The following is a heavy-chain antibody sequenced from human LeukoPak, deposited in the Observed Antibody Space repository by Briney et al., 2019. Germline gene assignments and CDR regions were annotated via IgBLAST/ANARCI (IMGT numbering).Heavy chain of an antibody. CDR2: IYYSGST. Sequence: SETLSLTCTVSGGSISSYYWSWIRQPPGKGLEWIGYIYYSGSTNYNPSLKSRVTISVDTSKNQFSLKLSSVTAADTAVYYCARGSPIVVVPAAIFVPWGQGTLVTVSS. V-gene: IGHV4-59*01. D-gene: IGHD2-2*01. CDR1: GGSISSYY. CDR3: ARGSPIVVVPAAIFVP. J-gene: IGHJ5*02.